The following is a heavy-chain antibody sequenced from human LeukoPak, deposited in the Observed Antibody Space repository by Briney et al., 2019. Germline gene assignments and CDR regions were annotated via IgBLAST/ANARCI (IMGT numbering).Heavy chain of an antibody. J-gene: IGHJ6*02. Sequence: GSSVKVSCKASGGTCSIYAISWVRQAPGQGLEWMGRIIPILGIANYAQKFQGRVTITADKSTSTAYMELSSLRSEDTAVYYCARTPEGYCSSTSCQPTDFYYYYGMDVWGQGTTVTVSS. CDR1: GGTCSIYA. CDR2: IIPILGIA. D-gene: IGHD2-2*01. CDR3: ARTPEGYCSSTSCQPTDFYYYYGMDV. V-gene: IGHV1-69*04.